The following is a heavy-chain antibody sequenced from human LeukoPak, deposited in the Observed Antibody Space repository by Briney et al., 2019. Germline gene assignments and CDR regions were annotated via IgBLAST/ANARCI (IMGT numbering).Heavy chain of an antibody. CDR1: GFTFGSYS. CDR2: ISSSSSYI. V-gene: IGHV3-21*01. J-gene: IGHJ1*01. CDR3: ARGLDLGYFQR. Sequence: KSGGSLRLSCAASGFTFGSYSMNWVRQAPGKGLEWVSSISSSSSYIYYADSVKGRFTISRDNAKNSLYLQMNSLRAEDTAVYYCARGLDLGYFQRWGQGTLVTVSS. D-gene: IGHD4-17*01.